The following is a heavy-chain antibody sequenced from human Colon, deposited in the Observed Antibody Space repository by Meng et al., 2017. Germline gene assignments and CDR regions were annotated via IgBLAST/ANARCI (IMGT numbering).Heavy chain of an antibody. CDR2: MFDSGTT. J-gene: IGHJ4*02. CDR3: ARDTLYGTDY. D-gene: IGHD4-17*01. CDR1: GGSIKSGGYH. V-gene: IGHV4-31*03. Sequence: QVNLHESGPGLVRPSDDLSLVCTVSGGSIKSGGYHWSWVRQHPGKGLEYIGFMFDSGTTDYNPSLRSRVSISEIGSSKNQFSLTLRSVTAADTATYFCARDTLYGTDYWGQGVLVTVSS.